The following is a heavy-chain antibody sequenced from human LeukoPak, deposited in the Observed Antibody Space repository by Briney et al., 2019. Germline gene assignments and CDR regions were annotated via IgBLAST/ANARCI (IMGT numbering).Heavy chain of an antibody. CDR2: ISAYNGNT. V-gene: IGHV1-18*01. D-gene: IGHD6-19*01. Sequence: GASVKVSCKASGYTFTSYGISWVRQAPGQGLEWMGWISAYNGNTNYAQRLQGRVTMTTDTSTSTAYMELRSLRSDDTAVYYCARDKMAVAGPADNWFDPWGQGTLVTVSS. CDR3: ARDKMAVAGPADNWFDP. J-gene: IGHJ5*02. CDR1: GYTFTSYG.